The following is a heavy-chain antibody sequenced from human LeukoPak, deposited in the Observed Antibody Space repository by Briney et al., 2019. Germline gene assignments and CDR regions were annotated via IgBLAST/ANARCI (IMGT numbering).Heavy chain of an antibody. D-gene: IGHD3-10*01. J-gene: IGHJ4*02. CDR1: GGTFSSYA. Sequence: GSSVKVSCKASGGTFSSYAISWVRQAPGQGLEWMGRIIPILGIANYAQKFQGRVTITADKSTSTAYMELSSLRSEDTAVYYCAREFSGSGSYPLDYWGQGTLVTVSS. V-gene: IGHV1-69*04. CDR2: IIPILGIA. CDR3: AREFSGSGSYPLDY.